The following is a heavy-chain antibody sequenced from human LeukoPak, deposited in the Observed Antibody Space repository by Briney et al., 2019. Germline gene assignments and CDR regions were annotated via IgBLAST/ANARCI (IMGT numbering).Heavy chain of an antibody. CDR2: ISAYNGKT. V-gene: IGHV1-18*01. D-gene: IGHD4-17*01. CDR3: ARHTVNWFDP. CDR1: TFTSYG. Sequence: TFTSYGISXVGQARGQGREWIGWISAYNGKTNYAQNVQGRVSMTTETSTSTAYMELSSLRSDDTAVYYCARHTVNWFDPWGQGTLVTVSS. J-gene: IGHJ5*02.